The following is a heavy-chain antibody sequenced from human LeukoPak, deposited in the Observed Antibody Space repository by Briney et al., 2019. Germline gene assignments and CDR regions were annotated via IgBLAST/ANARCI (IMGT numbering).Heavy chain of an antibody. V-gene: IGHV3-30*18. CDR3: AKERQQLVRPGDAFDI. Sequence: GGSLRLSCAASGFTFSSYGMHWVRQAPGKGLEWVAVISYGGSYKYYADSVKGRFTISRDNSKNTLFLQMNSLRAEDTAVYYCAKERQQLVRPGDAFDIWGQGTMVTVSS. CDR2: ISYGGSYK. CDR1: GFTFSSYG. D-gene: IGHD6-13*01. J-gene: IGHJ3*02.